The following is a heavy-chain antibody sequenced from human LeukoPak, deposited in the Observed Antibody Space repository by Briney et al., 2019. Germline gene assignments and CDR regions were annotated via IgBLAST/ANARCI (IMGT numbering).Heavy chain of an antibody. CDR3: ARGSSGWYARIDY. CDR2: IYTSGST. D-gene: IGHD6-19*01. Sequence: SSETLSLTCTVSGGSISSYYWSWIRQPPGKGLEWIGYIYTSGSTNYNPSLKSRVTISVDTSKNQFSLKLSSVTAADTAVYYCARGSSGWYARIDYWGQGTLVTVSS. CDR1: GGSISSYY. V-gene: IGHV4-4*09. J-gene: IGHJ4*02.